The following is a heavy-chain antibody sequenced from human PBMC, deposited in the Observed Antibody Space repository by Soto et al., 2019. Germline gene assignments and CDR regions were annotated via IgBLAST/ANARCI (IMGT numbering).Heavy chain of an antibody. V-gene: IGHV4-34*01. D-gene: IGHD3-3*01. CDR3: ARVGITIFGVVIERGWFDP. J-gene: IGHJ5*02. CDR1: GGSFSGYY. CDR2: INHSGST. Sequence: KTSETLSLTCAVSGGSFSGYYWSWIRQPPGKGLEWIGEINHSGSTNYNPSLKSRVTISVDTSKNQFSLKLSSVTAADTAVYYCARVGITIFGVVIERGWFDPWGQGTLVTVSS.